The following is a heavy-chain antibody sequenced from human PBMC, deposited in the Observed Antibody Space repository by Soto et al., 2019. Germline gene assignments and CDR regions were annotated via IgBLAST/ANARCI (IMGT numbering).Heavy chain of an antibody. J-gene: IGHJ4*02. CDR3: AKVPRYCSVSSCFGGYCDY. CDR1: GFTFSNYA. Sequence: GGSLRLSCAASGFTFSNYAMSWVRQPPGKGLEWVSIISGSGGNTYYADSVKGRFTISRDNSKNTLYLQMNSLRAEDTALYYCAKVPRYCSVSSCFGGYCDYWGQGTLVTVSS. CDR2: ISGSGGNT. V-gene: IGHV3-23*01. D-gene: IGHD2-15*01.